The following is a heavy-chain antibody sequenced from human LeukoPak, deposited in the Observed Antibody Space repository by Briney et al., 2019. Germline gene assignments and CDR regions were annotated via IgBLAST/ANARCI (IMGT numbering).Heavy chain of an antibody. CDR2: IYPGDTDT. CDR3: ARLTTYYSGSGTNYYMDV. CDR1: GYSFTTYW. D-gene: IGHD3-10*01. V-gene: IGHV5-51*01. J-gene: IGHJ6*03. Sequence: GESLKISCKVSGYSFTTYWIGWVRQMPGKGLEWMGIIYPGDTDTTYSPSFQGQVTISVDKSISTAHLQWSSLKASDTAMYYCARLTTYYSGSGTNYYMDVWGKGTTVTVSS.